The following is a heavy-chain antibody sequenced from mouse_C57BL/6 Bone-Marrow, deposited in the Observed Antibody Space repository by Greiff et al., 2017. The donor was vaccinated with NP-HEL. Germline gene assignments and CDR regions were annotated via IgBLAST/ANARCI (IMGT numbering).Heavy chain of an antibody. CDR2: IHPSDSDT. V-gene: IGHV1-74*01. CDR1: GYTFTSYW. Sequence: QVQLQQSGAELVKPGASVKVSCKASGYTFTSYWMHWVKQRPGQGLEWIGRIHPSDSDTNYNQKFKGKATLTVDKSSSTAYMQLSSLTSEDSAVYYCARIYYGSSIWYFDVWGTGTTVTVSS. D-gene: IGHD1-1*01. CDR3: ARIYYGSSIWYFDV. J-gene: IGHJ1*03.